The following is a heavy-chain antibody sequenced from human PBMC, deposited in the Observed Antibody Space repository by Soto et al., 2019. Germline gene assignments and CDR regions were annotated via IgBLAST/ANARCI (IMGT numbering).Heavy chain of an antibody. V-gene: IGHV4-59*08. CDR3: ARHCGCSGGSCPIRGMDG. D-gene: IGHD2-15*01. J-gene: IGHJ6*03. Sequence: SETLSLTCTVSGGSISSYYWSWIRQPPGKGLEWIGYIYYSGSTNYNPSLKSRVTISVDTSKNQFSLKLSSVTAADTAVYYCARHCGCSGGSCPIRGMDGWGKGTTVTVSS. CDR1: GGSISSYY. CDR2: IYYSGST.